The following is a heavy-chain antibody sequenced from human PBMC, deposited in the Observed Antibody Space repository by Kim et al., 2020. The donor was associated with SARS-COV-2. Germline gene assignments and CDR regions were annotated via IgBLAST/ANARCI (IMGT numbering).Heavy chain of an antibody. CDR1: GGSISSSSYY. CDR2: IYYSGST. J-gene: IGHJ4*02. V-gene: IGHV4-39*01. CDR3: ARQPIAVAGTWRFDY. Sequence: SETLSLTCTVSGGSISSSSYYWGWIRQPPGKGLEWIGSIYYSGSTYYNPSLKSRVTISVDTSKNQFSLKLSSVTAADTAVYYCARQPIAVAGTWRFDYWGQGTLVTVSS. D-gene: IGHD6-19*01.